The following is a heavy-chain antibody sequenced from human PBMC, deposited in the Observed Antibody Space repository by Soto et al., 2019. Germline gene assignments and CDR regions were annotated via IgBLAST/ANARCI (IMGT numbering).Heavy chain of an antibody. CDR2: IYSGGST. CDR3: AKGRSYYYYYGVDV. V-gene: IGHV3-53*01. J-gene: IGHJ6*02. Sequence: GGSLRLSCAASGFTVSSNYMSWVRQAPGKGLEWVSVIYSGGSTYYADSVKGRFTISRHNSKSTLYLQMNSLRAEDTALYYCAKGRSYYYYYGVDVWGQGTTVTVSS. CDR1: GFTVSSNY.